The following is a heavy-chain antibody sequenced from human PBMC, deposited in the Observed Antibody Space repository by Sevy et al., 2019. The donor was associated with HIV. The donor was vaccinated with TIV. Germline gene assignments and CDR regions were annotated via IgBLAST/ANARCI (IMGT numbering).Heavy chain of an antibody. J-gene: IGHJ6*03. Sequence: ASVKVSCKASGGTFSSYAISWVRQAPGQGLEWMGGIIPILGVANYAQKFQGRVTITADKSTSTAYMELSSLRSEDTAVYYCARNLHRDSSSSGTNYYYMDVWGKGTTVTVSS. D-gene: IGHD6-13*01. CDR1: GGTFSSYA. CDR2: IIPILGVA. V-gene: IGHV1-69*10. CDR3: ARNLHRDSSSSGTNYYYMDV.